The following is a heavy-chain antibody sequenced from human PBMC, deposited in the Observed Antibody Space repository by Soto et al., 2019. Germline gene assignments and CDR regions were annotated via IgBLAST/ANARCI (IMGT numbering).Heavy chain of an antibody. V-gene: IGHV4-39*01. CDR3: ARQGAFYSSGWYAY. CDR2: IYYSGST. Sequence: PSETLSLTCTVSGGSISSSSYYWGWIRQPPGKGLEWIGSIYYSGSTYYNPSLKSRVTISVDTSKNQFSLKLSSVTAADTAVYYCARQGAFYSSGWYAYWGQGTLVTVS. D-gene: IGHD6-19*01. CDR1: GGSISSSSYY. J-gene: IGHJ4*02.